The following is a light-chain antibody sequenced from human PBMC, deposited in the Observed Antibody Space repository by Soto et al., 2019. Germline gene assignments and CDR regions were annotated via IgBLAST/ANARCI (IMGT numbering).Light chain of an antibody. V-gene: IGLV2-14*01. CDR2: EVS. Sequence: QSALTRPASVSGSPGQSITISCTGTSSDVGGYNYVSWYQQHPGKAPKLMIYEVSNRPSGVSNRFSGSKSGNTVSLTISGLQADDQVDHHCSSYTSSSTPYVFGPGTKVTVL. CDR3: SSYTSSSTPYV. J-gene: IGLJ1*01. CDR1: SSDVGGYNY.